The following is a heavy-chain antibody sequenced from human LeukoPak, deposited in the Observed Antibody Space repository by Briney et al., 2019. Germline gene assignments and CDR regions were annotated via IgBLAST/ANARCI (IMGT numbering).Heavy chain of an antibody. J-gene: IGHJ4*02. CDR2: ISYDGRNE. CDR1: GFTFSSYA. Sequence: GRSLRLSCAASGFTFSSYAMHWVRQAPGKGLEWVAVISYDGRNENYADSVKGRFTISRDNPKNTLYLQVNSLRTEDTAVYYCARGGDYGSGSFRWRHFDSWGQGTLVTVSS. CDR3: ARGGDYGSGSFRWRHFDS. D-gene: IGHD3-10*01. V-gene: IGHV3-30*04.